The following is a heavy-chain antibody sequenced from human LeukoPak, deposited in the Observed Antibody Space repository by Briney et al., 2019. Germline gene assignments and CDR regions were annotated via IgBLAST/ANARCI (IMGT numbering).Heavy chain of an antibody. V-gene: IGHV4-61*02. CDR2: IYTSGST. J-gene: IGHJ4*02. Sequence: SETLSLTCTVSGGSISSGSYYRSWIRQPAGKGLEWIGRIYTSGSTNYNPSLKSRVTISVDTSKNQFSLKLSSVTAADTAVYYCARVRARYFDWLLYQEFDYWGQGTLVTVSS. CDR1: GGSISSGSYY. CDR3: ARVRARYFDWLLYQEFDY. D-gene: IGHD3-9*01.